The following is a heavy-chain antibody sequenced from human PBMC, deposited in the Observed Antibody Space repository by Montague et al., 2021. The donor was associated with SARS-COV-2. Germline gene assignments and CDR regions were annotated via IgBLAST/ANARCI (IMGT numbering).Heavy chain of an antibody. Sequence: SETLSLTCAVYGGSFSGYYWCWICQPPGKGLEWNGEINHSGSTNYNQSLKSRVTISVDTSKNQFSLKLSFVTAADTAVYYCARGSSVVTIFGVVITDPLFGYWGQGTLVTVSS. J-gene: IGHJ4*02. CDR3: ARGSSVVTIFGVVITDPLFGY. D-gene: IGHD3-3*01. CDR1: GGSFSGYY. V-gene: IGHV4-34*01. CDR2: INHSGST.